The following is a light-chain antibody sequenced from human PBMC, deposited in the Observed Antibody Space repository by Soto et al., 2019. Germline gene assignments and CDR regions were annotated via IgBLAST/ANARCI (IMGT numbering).Light chain of an antibody. CDR3: QHGYNWPRP. CDR1: QSVTSNY. J-gene: IGKJ4*01. V-gene: IGKV3D-20*02. CDR2: GAS. Sequence: EIVMAQSPATLSFSRGERATVSWGASQSVTSNYLAWYQQKPGQAPRLLIFGASYRATGIPARFSGSGYRTDFTLTIGALEPEDSAAYYCQHGYNWPRPFGGRTKV.